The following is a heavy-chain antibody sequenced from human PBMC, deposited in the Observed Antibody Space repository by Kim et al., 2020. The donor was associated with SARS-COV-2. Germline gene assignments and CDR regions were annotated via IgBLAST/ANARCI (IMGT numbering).Heavy chain of an antibody. D-gene: IGHD3-10*01. Sequence: GGSLRLSCAASGFTFSSYSMNWVRQAPGKGLEWVSSISSSSSTIYYADSVKGRFTISRDNAKNSLYLQMNSLRDEDTAVYYCARAEDFLYGSGSFHYYYGMDVWGQGTTATVSS. V-gene: IGHV3-48*02. CDR2: ISSSSSTI. J-gene: IGHJ6*02. CDR1: GFTFSSYS. CDR3: ARAEDFLYGSGSFHYYYGMDV.